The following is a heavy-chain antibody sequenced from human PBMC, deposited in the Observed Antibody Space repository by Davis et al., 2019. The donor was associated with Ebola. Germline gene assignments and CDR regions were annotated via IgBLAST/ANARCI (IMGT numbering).Heavy chain of an antibody. D-gene: IGHD3-16*02. V-gene: IGHV4-34*01. Sequence: MPSETLSLTCAVYGGSFSGYYWSWIRQPPGKGLEWIGEMDHSGSTTYNPSLKSRVTISVDTSKNQFSLKLRSVTAADTAVYFCARSRDDYVWGSYRSAIQDTYYFDYWGQGTLVTVSS. CDR2: MDHSGST. J-gene: IGHJ4*02. CDR1: GGSFSGYY. CDR3: ARSRDDYVWGSYRSAIQDTYYFDY.